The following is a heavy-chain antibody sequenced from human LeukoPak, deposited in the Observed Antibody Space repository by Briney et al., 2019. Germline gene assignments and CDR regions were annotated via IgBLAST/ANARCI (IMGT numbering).Heavy chain of an antibody. J-gene: IGHJ4*02. CDR1: GFTFSSYS. Sequence: PGGSLRLSCAASGFTFSSYSMNWVRQAPGKGLEWVGRIKSKTDGGTTDYAAPVKGRFTISRDDSKNTLYLQMNSLKTEDTAVYYCTTVRLAAADHFDYWGQGTLVTVSS. D-gene: IGHD6-13*01. CDR2: IKSKTDGGTT. CDR3: TTVRLAAADHFDY. V-gene: IGHV3-15*01.